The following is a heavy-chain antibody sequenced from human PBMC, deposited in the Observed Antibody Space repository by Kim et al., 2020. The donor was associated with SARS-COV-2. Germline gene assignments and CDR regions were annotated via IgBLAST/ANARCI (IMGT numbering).Heavy chain of an antibody. CDR3: ARRAPSQDYKYFAMDV. CDR2: MNPNLGNT. Sequence: ASVKVSCKASGYSFTGYDINWVRQATGQGLEWMGWMNPNLGNTGYVQKLQGRVTLTWDTSIRTAYMELSSLKSEDTAVYYCARRAPSQDYKYFAMDVWGQGTTVTVSS. V-gene: IGHV1-8*01. J-gene: IGHJ6*02. CDR1: GYSFTGYD.